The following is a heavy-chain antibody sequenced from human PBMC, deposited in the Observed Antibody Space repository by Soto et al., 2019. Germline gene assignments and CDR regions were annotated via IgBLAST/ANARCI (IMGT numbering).Heavy chain of an antibody. D-gene: IGHD2-15*01. Sequence: ASVKVSCKASGYTFTNYYMHWVRQAPGQGLEWMGIINPSGGSTSYAQKFQGRVTMTRDTSTSTVYMELSSLRSEDTAVYYCASCSGGSCYNYYYYYMDVWGKGTTVTVSS. J-gene: IGHJ6*03. CDR3: ASCSGGSCYNYYYYYMDV. CDR1: GYTFTNYY. V-gene: IGHV1-46*03. CDR2: INPSGGST.